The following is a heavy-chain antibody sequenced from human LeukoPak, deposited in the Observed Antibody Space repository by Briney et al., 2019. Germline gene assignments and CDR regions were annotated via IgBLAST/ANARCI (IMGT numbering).Heavy chain of an antibody. J-gene: IGHJ6*02. V-gene: IGHV3-23*01. CDR3: ARDNWNDDRGMDV. CDR1: GFTFSSYA. Sequence: GGSLRLSCAASGFTFSSYAMSWVRQAPGKGLEWVSAISGSGGSTYYADSVKGRFTISRDNSKNTLYLQMNSLRAEDTAVYYCARDNWNDDRGMDVWGQGTTVTVSS. D-gene: IGHD1-20*01. CDR2: ISGSGGST.